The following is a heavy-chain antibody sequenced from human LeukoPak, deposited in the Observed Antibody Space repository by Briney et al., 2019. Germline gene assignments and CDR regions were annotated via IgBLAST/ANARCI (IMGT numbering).Heavy chain of an antibody. V-gene: IGHV1-69*01. CDR2: IIPIFGTA. D-gene: IGHD3-10*01. Sequence: SVKVSCKASGGTFSSYAISWVRQAPGQGLEWMRGIIPIFGTANYAQKFQGRVTITADESTSTAYMELSSLRSEDTAVYYCARREYGFGEPGGFDYWGQGTLVTVSS. J-gene: IGHJ4*02. CDR3: ARREYGFGEPGGFDY. CDR1: GGTFSSYA.